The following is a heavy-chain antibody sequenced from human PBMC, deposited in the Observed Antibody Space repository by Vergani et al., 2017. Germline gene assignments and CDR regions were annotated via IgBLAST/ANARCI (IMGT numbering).Heavy chain of an antibody. J-gene: IGHJ3*02. CDR2: IYPGDSDT. Sequence: EVQLVQSGAEVKKPGESLKISCKGSGYSFTSYWIGWVRQMPGKGLEWMGIIYPGDSDTRYSPSFQGQVTISADKSIRTAYLQWSSLKASDTAMYYCARPTGWGIAAAGTGDAFDIWGQGTMVTVSS. CDR1: GYSFTSYW. D-gene: IGHD6-13*01. V-gene: IGHV5-51*01. CDR3: ARPTGWGIAAAGTGDAFDI.